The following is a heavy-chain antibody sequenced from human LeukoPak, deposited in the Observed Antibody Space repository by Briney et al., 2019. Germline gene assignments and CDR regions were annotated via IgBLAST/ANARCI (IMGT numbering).Heavy chain of an antibody. D-gene: IGHD6-19*01. J-gene: IGHJ4*02. CDR3: TRTPGIAVAGIEQGNY. Sequence: GGSLRLSCAASGFTFSGSAMHWVRQASGKGLEWVGRIRSKANSYATAYAASVKGRLTISRDDSKNTAYLQMNSLKTEDTAVYYCTRTPGIAVAGIEQGNYWGQGTRVTVSS. CDR1: GFTFSGSA. V-gene: IGHV3-73*01. CDR2: IRSKANSYAT.